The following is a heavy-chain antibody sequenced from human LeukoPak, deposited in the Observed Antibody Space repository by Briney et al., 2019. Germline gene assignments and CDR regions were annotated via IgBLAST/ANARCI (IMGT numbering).Heavy chain of an antibody. D-gene: IGHD6-19*01. CDR1: GGTFSSYA. CDR3: AREGIAVAGPGAFDT. CDR2: IIPIFGTA. V-gene: IGHV1-69*05. Sequence: ASVKVSCKASGGTFSSYAISWVRQAPGQGLEWMGGIIPIFGTANYAQKFQGRVTITTNESTSTAYMELSSLRSEDTAVYYCAREGIAVAGPGAFDTWGQGTMVTVSS. J-gene: IGHJ3*02.